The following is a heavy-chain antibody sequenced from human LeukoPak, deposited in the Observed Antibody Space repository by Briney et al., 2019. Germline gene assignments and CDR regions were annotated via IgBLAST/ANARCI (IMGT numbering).Heavy chain of an antibody. CDR2: MNRDGSEV. D-gene: IGHD3-3*01. CDR3: ARGIDEWLYLNY. CDR1: GFPFAPFW. Sequence: GGSLRLSCAASGFPFAPFWMTWVRQAPGKGPEFVATMNRDGSEVAYGNSVRGRFTIFRDNAKNSLYLQMYSLRAEDSAVYYCARGIDEWLYLNYWGQGALVTVSS. V-gene: IGHV3-7*04. J-gene: IGHJ4*02.